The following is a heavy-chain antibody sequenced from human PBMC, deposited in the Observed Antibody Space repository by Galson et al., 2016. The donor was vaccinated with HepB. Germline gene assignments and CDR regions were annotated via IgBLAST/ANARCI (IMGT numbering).Heavy chain of an antibody. CDR2: IIPLFGAA. V-gene: IGHV1-69*13. CDR1: GGTLRSYA. J-gene: IGHJ3*02. CDR3: ARGYCSGSDCGGLTFAI. Sequence: SVKVSCKASGGTLRSYAVTWVRQAPGQGLEWMGGIIPLFGAANYAEKFEGRVTITADEFMRTTYMELNSLTSEDTAVYYCARGYCSGSDCGGLTFAIWGQGTLVSVSS. D-gene: IGHD2-15*01.